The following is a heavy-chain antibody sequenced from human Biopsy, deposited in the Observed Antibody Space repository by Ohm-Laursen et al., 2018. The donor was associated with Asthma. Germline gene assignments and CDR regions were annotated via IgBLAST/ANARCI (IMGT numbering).Heavy chain of an antibody. CDR3: ARDFYDSSGYLHFDY. CDR2: ITSTSSYT. CDR1: AFTFSSYN. V-gene: IGHV3-21*01. J-gene: IGHJ4*02. D-gene: IGHD3-22*01. Sequence: SLRLSCSASAFTFSSYNFHWVRQAPGKGLEWVSCITSTSSYTFYADSVKGRFTISRDNSKNTLYLQMNSLRAEDTAVYYCARDFYDSSGYLHFDYWGQGTLVTVSS.